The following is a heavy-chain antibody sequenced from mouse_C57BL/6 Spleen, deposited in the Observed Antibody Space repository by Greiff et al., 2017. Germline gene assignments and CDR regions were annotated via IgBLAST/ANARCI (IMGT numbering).Heavy chain of an antibody. CDR3: YYGSTWYFDV. Sequence: VQLQQSGTELVKPGASVKLSCKASGYTFTSYWIHWVKQRPGQGLEWIGNINPTNGGTNYNEKFKSKVTLTVDKSSSTARMQLRSLTSEDSAVYYCYYGSTWYFDVWGTGTTVTVSS. V-gene: IGHV1-53*01. J-gene: IGHJ1*03. CDR2: INPTNGGT. D-gene: IGHD1-1*01. CDR1: GYTFTSYW.